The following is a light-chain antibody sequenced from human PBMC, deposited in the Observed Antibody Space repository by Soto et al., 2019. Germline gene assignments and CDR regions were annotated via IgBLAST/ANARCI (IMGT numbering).Light chain of an antibody. V-gene: IGKV3-15*01. J-gene: IGKJ5*01. CDR1: QSINNK. CDR3: QQYNNWPPIT. CDR2: GAS. Sequence: EIMMTQSPATLSVSQGERVTLSCRASQSINNKVAWYQQKPGQAPRLLIYGASTRATGISARFSGSGSGTEFTLTISSLQSEDFAVYYCQQYNNWPPITFGQGTRLEIK.